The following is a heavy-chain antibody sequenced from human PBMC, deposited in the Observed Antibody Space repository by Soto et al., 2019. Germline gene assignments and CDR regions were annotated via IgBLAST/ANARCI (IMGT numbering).Heavy chain of an antibody. CDR1: GYSISSGYY. CDR2: IYHSGST. J-gene: IGHJ1*01. D-gene: IGHD3-22*01. Sequence: SETLSLTCAVSGYSISSGYYWGWIRQPPGKGLEWIGSIYHSGSTYYNPSLKSRVTISVDTSKNQFSLKLSSVTAADTAVYYCAREGSGYLVYWAQGTLVTVSS. CDR3: AREGSGYLVY. V-gene: IGHV4-38-2*02.